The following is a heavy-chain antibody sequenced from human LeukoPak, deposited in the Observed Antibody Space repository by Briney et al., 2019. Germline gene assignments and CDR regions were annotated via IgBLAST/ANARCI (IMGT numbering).Heavy chain of an antibody. D-gene: IGHD3-22*01. J-gene: IGHJ4*02. CDR3: ARRDFYDTTGYLFDY. CDR1: GFTINTNE. V-gene: IGHV3-48*03. CDR2: ITTSGSTL. Sequence: GVSLRCSCAASGFTINTNERNWVPQAPGMGRDWVSYITTSGSTLSYADSVKGRFTISRDNAKNSLYLQMNGLRAEDTAVYYCARRDFYDTTGYLFDYWGQGTLVTVSS.